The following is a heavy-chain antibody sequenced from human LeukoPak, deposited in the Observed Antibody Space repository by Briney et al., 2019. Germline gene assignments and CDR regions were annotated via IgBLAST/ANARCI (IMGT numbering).Heavy chain of an antibody. J-gene: IGHJ4*02. D-gene: IGHD3-10*01. CDR1: GFTFSSYW. CDR2: IKQDGSEK. Sequence: GGSLRLSCAASGFTFSSYWMSWVRQAPGKGLEWVANIKQDGSEKYYVDSVKGRFTISRDNAKNSLYLQMNSLRAEDTAVYYCARDPEETYYYGSGSYYPYYFDYWGQGTLVTVSS. CDR3: ARDPEETYYYGSGSYYPYYFDY. V-gene: IGHV3-7*01.